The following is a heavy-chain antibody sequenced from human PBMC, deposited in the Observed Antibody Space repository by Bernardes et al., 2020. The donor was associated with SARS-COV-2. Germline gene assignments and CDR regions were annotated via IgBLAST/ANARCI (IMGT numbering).Heavy chain of an antibody. Sequence: SETLSLTCTVSGGSISSYYWSWLRQPPGKGLEWIGSIYYSGSTNYNPSLKSRVSISIDTSKNQFSLNLNSVSAADTAVYYCARDNLLGDYDSTGYAFDYWDQGTLVAYSS. D-gene: IGHD3-22*01. J-gene: IGHJ4*02. CDR2: IYYSGST. CDR1: GGSISSYY. V-gene: IGHV4-59*01. CDR3: ARDNLLGDYDSTGYAFDY.